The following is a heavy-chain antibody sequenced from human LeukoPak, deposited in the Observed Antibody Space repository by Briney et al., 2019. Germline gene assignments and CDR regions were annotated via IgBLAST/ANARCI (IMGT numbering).Heavy chain of an antibody. J-gene: IGHJ4*02. V-gene: IGHV4-59*01. D-gene: IGHD6-13*01. CDR1: GGSISGWY. Sequence: ASETLSLTCTVSGGSISGWYWSWIRQSPGKGLEWIGYIYGSGNTNYNPSLKSRVTISVDTSKNQFSLKLSSVTAADTAVYYCARDSGGQLIDYWGQGTLVTVSS. CDR2: IYGSGNT. CDR3: ARDSGGQLIDY.